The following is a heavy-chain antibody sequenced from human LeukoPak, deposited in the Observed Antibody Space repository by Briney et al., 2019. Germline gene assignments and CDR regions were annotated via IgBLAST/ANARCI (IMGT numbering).Heavy chain of an antibody. Sequence: GASVKVSCKASGYTFTSYGISWVRQAPGQGLEWMGWISAYNGNTNYAQKLQGRVTMTTDTSTSTAYVELSSLRSEDTAVYYCARTIAAAGISFYGKFDPWGQGTLVTVSS. D-gene: IGHD6-13*01. CDR2: ISAYNGNT. V-gene: IGHV1-18*01. CDR3: ARTIAAAGISFYGKFDP. CDR1: GYTFTSYG. J-gene: IGHJ5*02.